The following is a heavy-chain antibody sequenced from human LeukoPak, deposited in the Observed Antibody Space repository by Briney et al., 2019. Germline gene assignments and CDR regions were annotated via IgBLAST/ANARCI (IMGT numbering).Heavy chain of an antibody. CDR3: ARDLEDGYNYFTPKPRSYYMDV. CDR2: ISYSGST. CDR1: GVSISSYY. V-gene: IGHV4-59*01. J-gene: IGHJ6*03. Sequence: SETLCLTCTVSGVSISSYYWTWIRQPPGKGLEWVCYISYSGSTNYNPALKNRITISLDTSKNQFSLKLSSVTAAATALYYCARDLEDGYNYFTPKPRSYYMDVWGQGTTVTVSS. D-gene: IGHD5-24*01.